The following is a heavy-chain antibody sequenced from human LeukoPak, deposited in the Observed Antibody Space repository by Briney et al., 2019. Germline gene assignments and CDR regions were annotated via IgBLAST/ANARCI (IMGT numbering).Heavy chain of an antibody. CDR1: GGSISSYY. CDR2: IYYSGST. J-gene: IGHJ4*02. V-gene: IGHV4-59*01. Sequence: SETLSLTCTVSGGSISSYYWSWIRQPPGKGLEWIGYIYYSGSTNYNPSLKSRVTISVDTSKNQFSLKLSSVTAADTAVYYCARGTYGSGSYHFDYWGQGTLVTVSS. CDR3: ARGTYGSGSYHFDY. D-gene: IGHD3-10*01.